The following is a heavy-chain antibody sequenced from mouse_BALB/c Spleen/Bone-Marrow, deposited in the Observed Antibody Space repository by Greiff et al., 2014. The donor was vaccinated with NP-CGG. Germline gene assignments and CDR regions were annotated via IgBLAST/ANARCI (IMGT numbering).Heavy chain of an antibody. V-gene: IGHV1-7*01. D-gene: IGHD2-1*01. J-gene: IGHJ4*01. Sequence: VKLQESGAELAKPGASVKMSCKASGYTFTRYWMHWVKQRPGQGLEWIGSINPSTGDTEYNQKFKDKATLTADMSSSTAYMQLSSLTSEDSAVYYCARGNYEAMDSWGQGTSVTVSS. CDR2: INPSTGDT. CDR3: ARGNYEAMDS. CDR1: GYTFTRYW.